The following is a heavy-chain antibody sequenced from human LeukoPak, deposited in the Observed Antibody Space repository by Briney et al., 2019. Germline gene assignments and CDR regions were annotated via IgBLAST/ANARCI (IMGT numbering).Heavy chain of an antibody. J-gene: IGHJ4*02. V-gene: IGHV6-1*01. CDR2: TYYRSKWNN. CDR1: GDSVSSNSVA. Sequence: SQTLSLTCAISGDSVSSNSVAWNWIRQSPSRGLEWPGRTYYRSKWNNDYAVSVNSRITINPDTDKNQFSLQLNSVTPEDTAVYYCARGRANFDYWGQGTLVTVSS. CDR3: ARGRANFDY.